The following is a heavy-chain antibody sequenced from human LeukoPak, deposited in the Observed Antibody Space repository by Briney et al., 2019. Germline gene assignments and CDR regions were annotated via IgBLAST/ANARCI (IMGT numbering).Heavy chain of an antibody. Sequence: ASVKVSCKASGYTFTGYYMHWVRQAPGQGLEWMGWINPNSGGTNYAQKFQGRVTMTRDTSISTAYMELSRLRSDDTAVYYCARDLGISIAAAGGRGGNWFDPRGQGTLVTVSS. CDR3: ARDLGISIAAAGGRGGNWFDP. CDR1: GYTFTGYY. CDR2: INPNSGGT. J-gene: IGHJ5*02. V-gene: IGHV1-2*02. D-gene: IGHD6-13*01.